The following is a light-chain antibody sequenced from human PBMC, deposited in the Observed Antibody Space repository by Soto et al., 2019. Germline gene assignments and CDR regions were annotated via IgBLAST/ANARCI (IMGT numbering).Light chain of an antibody. CDR3: QKYGNSPPLT. J-gene: IGKJ4*01. CDR2: GAS. Sequence: EIVLTQSPGTLSLSPGERATLSCRASQSVSSHLAWYQQRPGQDPRLLIYGASSRATGIPDRFSGSGSGTDFTLTISRLEPEDVALYYCQKYGNSPPLTFGGGTKVEIK. CDR1: QSVSSH. V-gene: IGKV3-20*01.